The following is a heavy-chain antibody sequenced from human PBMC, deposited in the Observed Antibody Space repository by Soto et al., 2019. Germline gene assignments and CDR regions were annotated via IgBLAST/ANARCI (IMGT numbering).Heavy chain of an antibody. J-gene: IGHJ4*02. CDR3: TTDFRGPEGGYDPSLYYFDY. CDR1: GFTFSDYT. CDR2: ILADYKT. V-gene: IGHV3-23*01. D-gene: IGHD5-12*01. Sequence: PGGSLRLSCAASGFTFSDYTMSWVRQAPGKVLESISTILADYKTYYTDSVRGRFTISRDNSKNTLYLEMNSLKTEDTAVYYCTTDFRGPEGGYDPSLYYFDYWGQGTLVTVSS.